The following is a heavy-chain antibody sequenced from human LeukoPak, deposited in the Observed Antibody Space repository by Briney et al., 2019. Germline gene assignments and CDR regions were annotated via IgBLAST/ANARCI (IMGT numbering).Heavy chain of an antibody. J-gene: IGHJ3*02. CDR2: IYYSGGT. V-gene: IGHV4-59*12. CDR1: GGSISSYY. CDR3: ARSGELLDAFDI. D-gene: IGHD1-26*01. Sequence: SETLSLTCTVSGGSISSYYWSWIRQPPGKGLEWIGYIYYSGGTNYNPSLKSRVTMSVDTSKNQFSLKLSSVTAADTAVYYCARSGELLDAFDIWGQGTMVTVSS.